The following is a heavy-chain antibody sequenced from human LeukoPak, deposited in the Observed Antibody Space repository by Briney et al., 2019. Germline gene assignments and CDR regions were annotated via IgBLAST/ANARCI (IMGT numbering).Heavy chain of an antibody. CDR3: ARDTVVSAEPYDY. Sequence: ASVKVSCKASGYIFTSYGVSWVRPAPGQRLEWLGWISAYNGNRNYAQKFQGRVTMTTDTSTNTAYMELRSLRSDDTAEYYCARDTVVSAEPYDYWGQGTLVTVSS. V-gene: IGHV1-18*01. J-gene: IGHJ4*02. CDR2: ISAYNGNR. D-gene: IGHD4-23*01. CDR1: GYIFTSYG.